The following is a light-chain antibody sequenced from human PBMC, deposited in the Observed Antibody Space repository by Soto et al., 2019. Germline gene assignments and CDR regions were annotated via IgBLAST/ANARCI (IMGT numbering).Light chain of an antibody. J-gene: IGKJ4*01. CDR1: QTMGTW. CDR2: DAA. CDR3: QQYNSRSPEGVT. Sequence: DIQMTQSPSTLSASVGDRVTITCRASQTMGTWLAWYQRKPGKAPKLLIYDAATLQTGVPSRFSGFASGTEFTLTISSLQPDDFATYFCQQYNSRSPEGVTFGGGTKVETK. V-gene: IGKV1-5*01.